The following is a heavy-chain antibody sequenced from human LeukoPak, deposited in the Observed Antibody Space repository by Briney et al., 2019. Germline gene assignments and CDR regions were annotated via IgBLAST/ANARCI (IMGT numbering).Heavy chain of an antibody. CDR3: ARGYGGYGIRVDY. Sequence: SETLSLTCAVYVGSFSGYYWSWIRQPPGKGLEWIGEINHSGSTNYNPSLKSRVTISVDTSKNQFSLKLSSVTAADTAVYYCARGYGGYGIRVDYWGQGTLVTVSS. J-gene: IGHJ4*02. CDR2: INHSGST. CDR1: VGSFSGYY. D-gene: IGHD4-17*01. V-gene: IGHV4-34*01.